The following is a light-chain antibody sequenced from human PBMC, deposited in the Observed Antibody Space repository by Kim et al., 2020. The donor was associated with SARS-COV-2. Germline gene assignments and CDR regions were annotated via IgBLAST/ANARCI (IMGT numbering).Light chain of an antibody. Sequence: VSPGERPTLPGRTSQRVTSNIAWYQHRPGQAPRLLIYDASTRATGIPDRFSGRGSGTEFSLTISSLQSEDLAVYFTQQYMSSPLTFGGGTKMGIK. V-gene: IGKV3-15*01. J-gene: IGKJ4*01. CDR1: QRVTSN. CDR3: QQYMSSPLT. CDR2: DAS.